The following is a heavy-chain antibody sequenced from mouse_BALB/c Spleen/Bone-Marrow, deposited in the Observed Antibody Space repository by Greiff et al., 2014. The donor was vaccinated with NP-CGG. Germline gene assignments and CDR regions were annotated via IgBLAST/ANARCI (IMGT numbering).Heavy chain of an antibody. CDR3: ARNYDYDGGYYAMDY. V-gene: IGHV1-7*01. CDR1: SYSFISYW. CDR2: INPSTGYT. J-gene: IGHJ4*01. D-gene: IGHD2-4*01. Sequence: VQVVESGAELAKPGASVKMSCKASSYSFISYWMHWVKQRPGQGLEWIGYINPSTGYTEYNQKFKDKATLTADKSSSKAYMQLSSLTSEDSAVYYCARNYDYDGGYYAMDYWGQGTSVTVSS.